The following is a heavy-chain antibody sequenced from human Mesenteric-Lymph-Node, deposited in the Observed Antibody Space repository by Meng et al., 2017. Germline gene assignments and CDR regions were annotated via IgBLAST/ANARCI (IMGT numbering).Heavy chain of an antibody. J-gene: IGHJ4*02. CDR2: IKQDGSDK. Sequence: GESLKISCAGSGFTFNTYAMHWVRQAPGKGLEWVASIKQDGSDKLYVDSGKGRFTISRDNPKSSLYLQMNSLRAEDTAVYYCARDTGSENYDYVWGSYRSFDYWGQGTLVTVSS. V-gene: IGHV3-7*01. CDR3: ARDTGSENYDYVWGSYRSFDY. D-gene: IGHD3-16*02. CDR1: GFTFNTYA.